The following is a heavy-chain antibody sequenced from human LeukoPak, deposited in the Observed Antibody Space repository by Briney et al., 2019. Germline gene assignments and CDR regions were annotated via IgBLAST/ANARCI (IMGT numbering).Heavy chain of an antibody. J-gene: IGHJ5*02. CDR2: INPNSGNT. CDR3: ARPRSIDGSGSYYTTSPHDNWFDP. D-gene: IGHD3-10*01. Sequence: VASVKVSCKASGYTFTGYYIHWVRQAPGQRLEWMGWINPNSGNTNYAQKLQGRVTMTTDTSTSTAYMELRSLRSDDTAVYYCARPRSIDGSGSYYTTSPHDNWFDPWGQGTLVTVSS. V-gene: IGHV1-18*04. CDR1: GYTFTGYY.